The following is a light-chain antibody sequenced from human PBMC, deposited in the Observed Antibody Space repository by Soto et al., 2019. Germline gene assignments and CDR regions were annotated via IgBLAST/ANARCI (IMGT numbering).Light chain of an antibody. CDR1: QSVSSN. CDR2: GAS. V-gene: IGKV3-15*01. J-gene: IGKJ2*01. Sequence: EIVMTQSPATLSVSPGERATLSCRASQSVSSNFAWYQQKPGQAPRLLLYGASTRATGIPARFSGSGSGIEFTLTLVSLQSEAFAVYYCQQYNTWPPYTFGQATKLQIK. CDR3: QQYNTWPPYT.